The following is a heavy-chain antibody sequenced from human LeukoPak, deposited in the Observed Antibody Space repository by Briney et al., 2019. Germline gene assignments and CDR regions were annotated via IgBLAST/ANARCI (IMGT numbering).Heavy chain of an antibody. Sequence: GGSLRLSCAASGFTFSSYGMHWVRQAPGKGLEWVAVISYDGSNKYYADSVKGRFTISRDNSKNTLYLQMNSLRAEDAAVYYCAQDRVGATYFDYWGQGALVTVSS. D-gene: IGHD1-26*01. J-gene: IGHJ4*02. V-gene: IGHV3-30*18. CDR1: GFTFSSYG. CDR2: ISYDGSNK. CDR3: AQDRVGATYFDY.